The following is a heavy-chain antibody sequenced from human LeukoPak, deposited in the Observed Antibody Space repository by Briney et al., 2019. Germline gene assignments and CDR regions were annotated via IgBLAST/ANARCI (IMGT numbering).Heavy chain of an antibody. D-gene: IGHD6-6*01. CDR3: ARDRIAARRGGRFDP. CDR1: GGSFSGYY. Sequence: PSETLSLTCAVYGGSFSGYYWSWIRQPPGKVLEWIGEINHSGGTNYNPSLKSRVTISVDTSKNQFSLKLSSVTAADTAVYYCARDRIAARRGGRFDPWGQGTLVTVSS. J-gene: IGHJ5*02. V-gene: IGHV4-34*01. CDR2: INHSGGT.